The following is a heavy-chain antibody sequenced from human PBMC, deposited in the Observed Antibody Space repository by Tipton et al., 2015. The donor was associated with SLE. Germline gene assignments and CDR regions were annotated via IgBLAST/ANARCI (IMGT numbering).Heavy chain of an antibody. CDR1: GYTFTSYG. V-gene: IGHV1-18*01. J-gene: IGHJ6*02. D-gene: IGHD1-26*01. CDR2: ISAYNGNT. Sequence: QSGPEVKKPGASVKVSCKASGYTFTSYGISWVRQAPGQGLEWMGWISAYNGNTNYAQKLRGRVTMTTDTSTSTAYMELRSLTSDDTAVYYCARDRRSYYDYYYGMDVWGQGTTVTVSS. CDR3: ARDRRSYYDYYYGMDV.